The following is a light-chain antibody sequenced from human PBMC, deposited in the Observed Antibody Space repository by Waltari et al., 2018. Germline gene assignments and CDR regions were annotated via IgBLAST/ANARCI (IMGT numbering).Light chain of an antibody. CDR2: HDT. CDR3: QAWDSSTVV. Sequence: SYDLTQPPSVSVSPGQTASISCSGAKLGDKYASWYQQKPGQSPVLVISHDTKRPSGIPERFSGSNSGNTATLTISGTQAMDEADYYCQAWDSSTVVFGGGTKLTVL. J-gene: IGLJ2*01. V-gene: IGLV3-1*01. CDR1: KLGDKY.